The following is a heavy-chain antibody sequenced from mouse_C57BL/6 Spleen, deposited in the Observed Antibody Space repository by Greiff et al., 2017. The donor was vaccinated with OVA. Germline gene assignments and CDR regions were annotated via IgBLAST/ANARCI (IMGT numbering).Heavy chain of an antibody. Sequence: QVQLQQPGAELVKPGASVKLSCKASGYTFTSYWMHWVKQRPGQGLEWIGMIHPNSGSTNYNEKFKSKATLTVDKSYSTAYMQLSSLTSEDSAVYYCARPPTAQAPYYYAMDDWGQGTSVTVSS. CDR2: IHPNSGST. V-gene: IGHV1-64*01. CDR3: ARPPTAQAPYYYAMDD. J-gene: IGHJ4*01. CDR1: GYTFTSYW. D-gene: IGHD3-2*02.